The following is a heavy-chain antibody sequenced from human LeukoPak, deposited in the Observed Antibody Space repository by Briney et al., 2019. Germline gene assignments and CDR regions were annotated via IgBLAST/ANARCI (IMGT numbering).Heavy chain of an antibody. Sequence: SETLSLTCSVSGVSISSYYWSWIRQPPGKGLEWIGSIYHSGSTYYNPSLKSRVTISVDTSKNQFSLKLSSVTAADTAVYYCARDFGFWSGYSSFDYWGQGTLVTVSS. V-gene: IGHV4-38-2*02. J-gene: IGHJ4*02. CDR1: GVSISSYY. D-gene: IGHD3-3*01. CDR3: ARDFGFWSGYSSFDY. CDR2: IYHSGST.